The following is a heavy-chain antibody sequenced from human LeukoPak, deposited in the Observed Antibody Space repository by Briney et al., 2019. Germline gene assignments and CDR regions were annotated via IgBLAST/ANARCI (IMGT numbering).Heavy chain of an antibody. V-gene: IGHV1-18*01. Sequence: GASVKVSCKASGYTFTSYGISWVRQAPGQGLEWMGWISAYNGNTNYAQKLQGRGTMTTDTSTSTAYMELRSLRSDDTAVYYCARDWGYYYDSSGYPSDYWGQGTLVTVSS. CDR3: ARDWGYYYDSSGYPSDY. CDR2: ISAYNGNT. J-gene: IGHJ4*02. D-gene: IGHD3-22*01. CDR1: GYTFTSYG.